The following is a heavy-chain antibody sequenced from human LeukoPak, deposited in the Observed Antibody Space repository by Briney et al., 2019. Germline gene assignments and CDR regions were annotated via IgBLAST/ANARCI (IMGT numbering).Heavy chain of an antibody. CDR3: ARDGALYSGYDYYYYYYGTDV. J-gene: IGHJ6*02. Sequence: GGSLRLSCAASGFTFSSYSMNWVRQAPGKGLEWVSSISSSSSYIYYADSVKGRFTIPRDNAKNSLYLQMNSLRAEDTAVYYCARDGALYSGYDYYYYYYGTDVWGQGTTVTVSS. D-gene: IGHD5-12*01. CDR2: ISSSSSYI. V-gene: IGHV3-21*01. CDR1: GFTFSSYS.